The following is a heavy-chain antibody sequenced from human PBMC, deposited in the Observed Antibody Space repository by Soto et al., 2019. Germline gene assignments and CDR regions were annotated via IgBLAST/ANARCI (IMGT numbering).Heavy chain of an antibody. V-gene: IGHV4-59*08. CDR1: GGSISSYY. Sequence: QVQLQESGPGLVKPSETVSLTCTVSGGSISSYYWSWIRQPPGKGLEWIGNIYYTGGTNYNPSLKSRVPISVDTSKNQFSLKLSSVTAADTALYYCARPYSSGWYGAFDIWGQGTMVTVSS. J-gene: IGHJ3*02. CDR3: ARPYSSGWYGAFDI. CDR2: IYYTGGT. D-gene: IGHD6-19*01.